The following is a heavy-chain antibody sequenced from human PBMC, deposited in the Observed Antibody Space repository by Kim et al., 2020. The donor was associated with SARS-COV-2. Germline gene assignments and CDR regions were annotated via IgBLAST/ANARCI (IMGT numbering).Heavy chain of an antibody. Sequence: ASVKVSCKASGYTFTGYYMHWVRQAPGQGLEWMGWINPNSGGTNYAQKFQGWVTMTRDTSISTAYMELSRLRSDDTAVYYCARASRRQPQLSWFDPWGQGTLVTVSS. D-gene: IGHD1-1*01. CDR1: GYTFTGYY. CDR3: ARASRRQPQLSWFDP. J-gene: IGHJ5*02. CDR2: INPNSGGT. V-gene: IGHV1-2*04.